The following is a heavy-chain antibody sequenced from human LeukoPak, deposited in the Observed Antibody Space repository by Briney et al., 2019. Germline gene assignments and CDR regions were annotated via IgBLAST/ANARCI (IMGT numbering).Heavy chain of an antibody. CDR2: MNPNSGKT. J-gene: IGHJ5*02. CDR1: GYTFTSYD. V-gene: IGHV1-8*01. Sequence: ASVKVSCKASGYTFTSYDINWVRQATGQGLEWMGWMNPNSGKTGYAQKFQGRVTMTRNTSIGTAYMELSSLRSEDTAVYYCAWDPGSSWYNNWFDPWGQGTLVTVSS. CDR3: AWDPGSSWYNNWFDP. D-gene: IGHD6-13*01.